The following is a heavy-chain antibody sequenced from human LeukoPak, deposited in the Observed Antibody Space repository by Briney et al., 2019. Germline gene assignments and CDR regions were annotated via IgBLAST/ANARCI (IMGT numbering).Heavy chain of an antibody. Sequence: ASVKVSCKASGYTFTSYGISWVRQAPGQGLEWMGWINPNSGGTNYAQKFQGRVTMTRDTSISTAYMELSRLRSDDTAVYYCARVSDYYYYYGMDVWGQGTTVTVSS. CDR2: INPNSGGT. CDR3: ARVSDYYYYYGMDV. CDR1: GYTFTSYG. V-gene: IGHV1-2*02. J-gene: IGHJ6*02.